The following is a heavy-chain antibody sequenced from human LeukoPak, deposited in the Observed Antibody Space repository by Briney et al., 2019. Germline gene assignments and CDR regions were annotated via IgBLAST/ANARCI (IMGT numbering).Heavy chain of an antibody. Sequence: PSETLSLTCTVSGGSISSYYWSWIRQPPGKGLEWIGYIYYSGSTNYNPSLKSRVTISVDTSKNQFSLKLSSVTAADTAVYYCARHSGLRYFDWVSPTVENFDYWGQGTLVTVSS. CDR2: IYYSGST. D-gene: IGHD3-9*01. V-gene: IGHV4-59*08. J-gene: IGHJ4*02. CDR3: ARHSGLRYFDWVSPTVENFDY. CDR1: GGSISSYY.